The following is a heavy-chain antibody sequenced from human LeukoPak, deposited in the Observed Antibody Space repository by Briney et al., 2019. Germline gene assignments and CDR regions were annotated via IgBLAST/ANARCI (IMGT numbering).Heavy chain of an antibody. CDR2: ISYDGSNK. CDR3: ARDDNWNPGGY. Sequence: PGGSLRLSCAASGFTFSSYAMHWVRQAPGKGLEWVAVISYDGSNKYYADSVKGRFTISRDNSKNTLYLQMNSLRAEDTAVYYCARDDNWNPGGYWGQGTLVTVSS. CDR1: GFTFSSYA. V-gene: IGHV3-30-3*01. D-gene: IGHD1-20*01. J-gene: IGHJ4*02.